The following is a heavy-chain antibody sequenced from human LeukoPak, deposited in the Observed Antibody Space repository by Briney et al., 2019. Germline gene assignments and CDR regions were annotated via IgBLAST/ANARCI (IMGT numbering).Heavy chain of an antibody. CDR2: ISSSSSTI. CDR3: ARDVSVGATDY. V-gene: IGHV3-48*01. D-gene: IGHD1-26*01. J-gene: IGHJ4*02. CDR1: GFTSSSYS. Sequence: GGSLRLSCAASGFTSSSYSMNWVRQAPGKGLEWVSYISSSSSTIYYADSVKGRFTISRDNAKNSLYLQMNSLRAEDTAVYYCARDVSVGATDYWGQGTLVTVSS.